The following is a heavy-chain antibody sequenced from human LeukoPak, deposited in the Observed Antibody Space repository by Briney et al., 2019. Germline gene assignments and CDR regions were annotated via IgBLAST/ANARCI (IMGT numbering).Heavy chain of an antibody. D-gene: IGHD6-19*01. CDR1: GFTFSSYA. CDR2: ISGSGGST. Sequence: GGSVRLSCAASGFTFSSYAMIWLRQAPGKGLVGFTAISGSGGSTYYADSVKGRFAISRANSKNKLYLKMKRLSAEDTAVDYCAKDLDWKSGPDGGYFPFDYWGQGTLVTVSS. V-gene: IGHV3-23*01. J-gene: IGHJ4*02. CDR3: AKDLDWKSGPDGGYFPFDY.